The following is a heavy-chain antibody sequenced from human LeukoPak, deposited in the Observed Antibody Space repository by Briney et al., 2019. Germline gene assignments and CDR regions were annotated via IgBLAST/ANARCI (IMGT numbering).Heavy chain of an antibody. CDR3: ARAVITVAGQFDS. J-gene: IGHJ4*02. V-gene: IGHV3-23*01. Sequence: QPGGSLRLSCAASGFTFSSYAMSWVRQAPGKGLEWVSAISGSGGGTYYADSVKGRFTISRDNSKNTLYVKMNSLRAEDTAVYFCARAVITVAGQFDSWGRGTLVTVSS. D-gene: IGHD6-19*01. CDR1: GFTFSSYA. CDR2: ISGSGGGT.